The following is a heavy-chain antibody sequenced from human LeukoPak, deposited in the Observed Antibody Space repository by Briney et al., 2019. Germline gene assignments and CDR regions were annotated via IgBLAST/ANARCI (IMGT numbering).Heavy chain of an antibody. CDR1: GGSLSSSSHY. J-gene: IGHJ4*02. V-gene: IGHV4-39*01. CDR2: SFYNGNT. CDR3: ARHPDASGYYGHLEY. Sequence: PSETLSLTCSVSGGSLSSSSHYWGWIRQPPGKGLEWIASSFYNGNTYYNPSLRSRVTVSVDTSKNRFSLRLSSVTARDTAIYFCARHPDASGYYGHLEYWGQGIPVTVSS. D-gene: IGHD3-22*01.